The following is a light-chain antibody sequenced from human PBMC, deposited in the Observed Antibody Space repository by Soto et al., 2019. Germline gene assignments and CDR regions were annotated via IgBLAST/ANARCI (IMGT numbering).Light chain of an antibody. CDR3: SSYITGDTYV. J-gene: IGLJ1*01. Sequence: QSVLTQPASVSGSPGQSITISCTGTSSDVGGYNYVSWYQQHPGKAPKLMIYEVSNRPSGVSNRFSGSKSGNTASLTVSGLRAEDEADYHCSSYITGDTYVFGTGTKVTVL. V-gene: IGLV2-14*01. CDR1: SSDVGGYNY. CDR2: EVS.